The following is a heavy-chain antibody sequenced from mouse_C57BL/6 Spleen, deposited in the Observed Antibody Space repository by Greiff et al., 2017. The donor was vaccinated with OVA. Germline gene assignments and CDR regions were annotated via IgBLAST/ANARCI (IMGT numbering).Heavy chain of an antibody. CDR1: GFTFSDYG. Sequence: EVKLQESGGGLVKPGGSLKLSCAASGFTFSDYGMHWVRQAPEKGLEWVAYISSGSSTIYYADTVKGRFTISRDNAKNTLFLQMTSLRSEDTAMYYCARDGLYDGYYDYFDYWGQGTTLTVSS. CDR2: ISSGSSTI. V-gene: IGHV5-17*01. D-gene: IGHD2-3*01. CDR3: ARDGLYDGYYDYFDY. J-gene: IGHJ2*01.